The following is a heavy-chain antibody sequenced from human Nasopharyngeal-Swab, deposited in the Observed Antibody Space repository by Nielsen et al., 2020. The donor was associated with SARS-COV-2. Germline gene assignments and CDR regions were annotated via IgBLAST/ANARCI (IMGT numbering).Heavy chain of an antibody. CDR1: GFTFSNAW. J-gene: IGHJ5*02. V-gene: IGHV4-34*09. CDR3: ARVRWDYYGSGSYMSRDNWFDP. D-gene: IGHD3-10*01. Sequence: LRLSCAASGFTFSNAWMSWIRQAPGKGLEWIGEINHSGSANYNPSLKSRVTISVDTSKNQFSLKLSSVTAADTAVYYCARVRWDYYGSGSYMSRDNWFDPWGQGTLVTVSS. CDR2: INHSGSA.